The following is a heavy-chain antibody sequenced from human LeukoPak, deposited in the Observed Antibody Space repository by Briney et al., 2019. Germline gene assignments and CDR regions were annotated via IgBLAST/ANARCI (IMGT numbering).Heavy chain of an antibody. Sequence: GGSLRLSCAASGFTFSSYGMHWVRQAPGKGLNWVAVISYDESNKYYADSVKGRFTISRDNSKNTLYLQMNSLRAEDTAVYYCARERGYSYGYSDYWGQGTLVTVSS. CDR1: GFTFSSYG. J-gene: IGHJ4*02. CDR2: ISYDESNK. CDR3: ARERGYSYGYSDY. D-gene: IGHD5-18*01. V-gene: IGHV3-30*03.